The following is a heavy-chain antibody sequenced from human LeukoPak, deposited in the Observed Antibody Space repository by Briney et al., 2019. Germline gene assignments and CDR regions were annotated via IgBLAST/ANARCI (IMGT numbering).Heavy chain of an antibody. D-gene: IGHD4-17*01. V-gene: IGHV1-69*01. CDR2: IIPIFGTA. J-gene: IGHJ4*02. CDR1: VGTFSSYA. Sequence: SVKVSCTASVGTFSSYAISWVRQAPGQGLEWMGRIIPIFGTANYAQKFQGRVTITADESTSTAYMELSSLRSEDTAVYYCARGGGTVTTLFYDYWGQGTLVTVSS. CDR3: ARGGGTVTTLFYDY.